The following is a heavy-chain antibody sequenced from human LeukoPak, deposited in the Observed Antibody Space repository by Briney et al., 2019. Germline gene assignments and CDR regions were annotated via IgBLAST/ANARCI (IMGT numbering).Heavy chain of an antibody. CDR2: ISSSGSTI. CDR3: AGDPGDYYDSSGYYFRDAFDI. D-gene: IGHD3-22*01. V-gene: IGHV3-11*04. CDR1: GFTFSDYY. Sequence: GGSLRLSCAASGFTFSDYYMSWIRQAPGKGLEWVSYISSSGSTIYYADSVKGRFTISRDNAKNSLYLQMNSLRAEDTAVYYCAGDPGDYYDSSGYYFRDAFDIWGQGTKVTVSS. J-gene: IGHJ3*02.